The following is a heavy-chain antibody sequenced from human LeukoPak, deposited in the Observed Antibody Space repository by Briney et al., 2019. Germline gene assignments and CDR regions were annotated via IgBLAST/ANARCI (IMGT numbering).Heavy chain of an antibody. CDR2: ISWNSGSI. J-gene: IGHJ4*02. CDR1: GFTFDDYA. V-gene: IGHV3-9*01. D-gene: IGHD6-19*01. Sequence: GRSLRLSCAASGFTFDDYAMHWVRQAPGKGLEWVSGISWNSGSIGYADSVKGRFTISRDNAKNSLYLQMNSLRAEDTAVYYCARVDSSGWYVFDYWGQGTLVTVSS. CDR3: ARVDSSGWYVFDY.